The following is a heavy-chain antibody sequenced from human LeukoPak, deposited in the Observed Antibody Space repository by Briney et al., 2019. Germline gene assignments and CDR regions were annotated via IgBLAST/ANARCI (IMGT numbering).Heavy chain of an antibody. CDR2: INLDGSEK. V-gene: IGHV3-7*01. CDR1: GFTFSSYW. Sequence: GGSLRLSCAASGFTFSSYWMTWVRQAPGKGLEWVANINLDGSEKYYVDSVKGRFTISRDNAKNSLYLQINSLRADDTAVYYCARHYYVDVWGKGTTVTVSS. CDR3: ARHYYVDV. J-gene: IGHJ6*03.